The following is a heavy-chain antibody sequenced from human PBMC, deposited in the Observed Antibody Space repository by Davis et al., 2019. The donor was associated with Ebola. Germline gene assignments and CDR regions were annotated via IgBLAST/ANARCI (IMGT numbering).Heavy chain of an antibody. Sequence: GESLKISCGASGFTFSDHSMHCVRQAPGKGLEWVASISSSGRHIFYADSVNGRFSISRDSTSNTLYLQMNGLRAEDTAVYYCARSSYQPDYWGQGTLVTVSS. V-gene: IGHV3-21*01. D-gene: IGHD2-2*01. CDR3: ARSSYQPDY. CDR2: ISSSGRHI. CDR1: GFTFSDHS. J-gene: IGHJ4*02.